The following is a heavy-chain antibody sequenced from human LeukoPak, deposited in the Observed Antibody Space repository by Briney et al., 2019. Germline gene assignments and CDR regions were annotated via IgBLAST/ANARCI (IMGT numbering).Heavy chain of an antibody. Sequence: PGGSLRLSCAASGFTLSEYYVTWVRQAPGKGLEWISYITRENWIYYSDSVKGRFTISRDRAKNSVYLEMNSLRVDDTAVYYCARGLHLDSSGSLHYWGQGTQVTVSS. D-gene: IGHD3-22*01. J-gene: IGHJ4*02. CDR1: GFTLSEYY. CDR3: ARGLHLDSSGSLHY. CDR2: ITRENWI. V-gene: IGHV3-69-1*01.